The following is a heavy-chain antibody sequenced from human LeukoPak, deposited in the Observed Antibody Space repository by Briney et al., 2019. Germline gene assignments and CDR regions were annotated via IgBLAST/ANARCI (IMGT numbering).Heavy chain of an antibody. CDR3: ARLGYCSGGSCYSSYYFDY. CDR2: IKQDGSEK. Sequence: GGSLRLSCAASGFTFSSYWMSWVRQAPGKGLEWVANIKQDGSEKYYGDSVKGRFTISRDNAKNSLYLQMNSLRAEDTAVYYCARLGYCSGGSCYSSYYFDYWGQGTLVTVSS. CDR1: GFTFSSYW. D-gene: IGHD2-15*01. J-gene: IGHJ4*02. V-gene: IGHV3-7*01.